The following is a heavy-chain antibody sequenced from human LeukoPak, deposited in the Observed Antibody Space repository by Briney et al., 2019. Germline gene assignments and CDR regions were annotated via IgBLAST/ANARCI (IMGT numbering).Heavy chain of an antibody. CDR2: IYYSGST. CDR3: ARQGGGFWYFDL. D-gene: IGHD6-25*01. V-gene: IGHV4-59*08. CDR1: GGSISSYY. J-gene: IGHJ2*01. Sequence: TSETLSLTCTVSGGSISSYYWSWIRQPPGKGLEWVGYIYYSGSTNYNPSLKSRVTISVDTSKNQFSLKLSSVTAADTAVYYCARQGGGFWYFDLWGRGTLVTVSS.